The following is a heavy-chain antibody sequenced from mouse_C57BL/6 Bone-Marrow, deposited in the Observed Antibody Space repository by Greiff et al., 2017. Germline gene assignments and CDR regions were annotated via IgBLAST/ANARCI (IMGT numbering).Heavy chain of an antibody. CDR1: GFSLSTFGMG. CDR3: ARMNYYGSSYGFFAY. J-gene: IGHJ3*01. D-gene: IGHD1-1*01. V-gene: IGHV8-8*01. Sequence: QVTLKESGPGILQPSQTLSLTCSFSGFSLSTFGMGVGWIRQPSGKGLEWLAHIWWDDDKYYNPALKSRLTISKDTSKNQVFLKIANVDTADTATYYCARMNYYGSSYGFFAYWGQGTLVTVSA. CDR2: IWWDDDK.